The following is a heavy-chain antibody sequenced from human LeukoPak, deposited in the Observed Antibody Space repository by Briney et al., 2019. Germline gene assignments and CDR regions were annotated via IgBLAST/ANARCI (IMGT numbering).Heavy chain of an antibody. CDR1: GFTFNSYT. V-gene: IGHV3-23*01. CDR2: ISGSGGST. J-gene: IGHJ4*02. CDR3: AKREGDF. Sequence: GGSLRLSCVVSGFTFNSYTMSWVRLAPGKGLEWVSSISGSGGSTNYADSVKGRFTISRDDSKKTLYLQMNSLTAEDTAVYYCAKREGDFWGQGTLVTVSS.